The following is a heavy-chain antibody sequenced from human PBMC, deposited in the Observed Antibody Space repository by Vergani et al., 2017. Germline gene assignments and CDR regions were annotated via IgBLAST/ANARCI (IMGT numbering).Heavy chain of an antibody. V-gene: IGHV4-34*01. D-gene: IGHD3-22*01. Sequence: QVQLQQWGAGLLKPSETLSLTCAVYGGSFSGYYWSWIRQPPGKGLEWIGEINHSGSTNYNPSLKSRVTISVDTSKNQFSLKLSSVTAADTAVYYCARTYYYDSSGYFWGNYFDYWGQGTLVTVSS. CDR3: ARTYYYDSSGYFWGNYFDY. J-gene: IGHJ4*02. CDR2: INHSGST. CDR1: GGSFSGYY.